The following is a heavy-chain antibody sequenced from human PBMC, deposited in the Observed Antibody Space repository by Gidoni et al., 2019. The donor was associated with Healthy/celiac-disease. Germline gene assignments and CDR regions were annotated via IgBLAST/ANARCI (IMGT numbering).Heavy chain of an antibody. Sequence: QVQLQESGPGLVKPSETLSLTCTVSGGSISSYYWSWIRQPPGKGLEWIGYIYYSGSTNDNPSLKSRVTISVDTSKNQFSLKLSSVTAADTAVYYCARSGRLTNFDYWGQGTLVTVSS. V-gene: IGHV4-59*01. CDR2: IYYSGST. CDR1: GGSISSYY. J-gene: IGHJ4*02. CDR3: ARSGRLTNFDY. D-gene: IGHD3-10*01.